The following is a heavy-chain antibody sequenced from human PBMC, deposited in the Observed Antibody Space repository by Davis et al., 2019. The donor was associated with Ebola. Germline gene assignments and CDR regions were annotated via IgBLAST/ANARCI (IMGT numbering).Heavy chain of an antibody. J-gene: IGHJ6*02. CDR2: ISAYNGNT. V-gene: IGHV1-18*01. CDR1: GYTFTSYG. CDR3: ARGFFSSPLLVVWVQGVVLDGMDV. D-gene: IGHD3-10*01. Sequence: ASVKVSCKASGYTFTSYGISWVRQAPGQGLEWMGWISAYNGNTNYAQKLQGRVTMTTDTSTSTAYMELRSLRSDDTAVYYCARGFFSSPLLVVWVQGVVLDGMDVWGQGTTVTVSS.